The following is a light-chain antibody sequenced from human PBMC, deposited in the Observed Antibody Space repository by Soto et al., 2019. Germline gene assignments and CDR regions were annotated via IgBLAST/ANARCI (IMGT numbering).Light chain of an antibody. CDR2: EVS. CDR1: SSEVGGYNY. J-gene: IGLJ3*02. CDR3: SSYAGSNNLV. V-gene: IGLV2-8*01. Sequence: QSALTQPPSASGSARQSVTSSCTGTSSEVGGYNYVSWYQQHPGKAPKLMIYEVSKRPSGVPDRFSGSKSGNTASLTVSGLQAEDEADYYCSSYAGSNNLVFGGGTKLTVL.